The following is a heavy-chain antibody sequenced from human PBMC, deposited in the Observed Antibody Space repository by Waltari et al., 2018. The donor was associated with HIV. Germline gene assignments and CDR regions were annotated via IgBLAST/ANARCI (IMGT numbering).Heavy chain of an antibody. CDR2: IRSIGDTT. J-gene: IGHJ4*02. Sequence: EVQLLESGGGLVQPGGSLRLSCATSGFTFSTYAISWVRQAPGKGLEWVSTIRSIGDTTYYADSVKGRFTTTRANSKDTLYLQMNSLRAEDTAVYYCAKDSMGAIDVEDYFDFWGQGTLVTVSS. D-gene: IGHD1-26*01. CDR1: GFTFSTYA. CDR3: AKDSMGAIDVEDYFDF. V-gene: IGHV3-23*01.